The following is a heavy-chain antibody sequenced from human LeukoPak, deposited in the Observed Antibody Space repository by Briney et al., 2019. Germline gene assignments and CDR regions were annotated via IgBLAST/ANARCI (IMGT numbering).Heavy chain of an antibody. D-gene: IGHD5/OR15-5a*01. CDR1: GFTFSTYA. J-gene: IGHJ4*02. Sequence: GGSLSLSCAASGFTFSTYAVSWVRQAPGKGLEWVSGISGGGGITYYADSVKGRFTISRDNSKNTLYLQMNSLRAEDTAVYYCANGEFYANYYFDSWGQGTLVTVSS. V-gene: IGHV3-23*01. CDR3: ANGEFYANYYFDS. CDR2: ISGGGGIT.